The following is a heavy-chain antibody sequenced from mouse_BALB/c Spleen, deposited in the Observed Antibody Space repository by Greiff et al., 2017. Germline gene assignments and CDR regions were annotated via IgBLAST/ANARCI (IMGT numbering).Heavy chain of an antibody. D-gene: IGHD2-3*01. J-gene: IGHJ3*01. CDR3: ARWLLQIAY. V-gene: IGHV1-80*01. CDR2: IYPGDGDT. Sequence: VHLVESGAELVRPGSSVKISCKASGYAFSSYWMNWVKQRPGQGLEWIGQIYPGDGDTNYYGKFKGKATLTADKSSSTAYMQLSSLTSEDSAVYFCARWLLQIAYWGQGTLVTVSA. CDR1: GYAFSSYW.